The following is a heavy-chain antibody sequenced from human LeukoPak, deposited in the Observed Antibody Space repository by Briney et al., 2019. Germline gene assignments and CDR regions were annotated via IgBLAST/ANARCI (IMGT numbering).Heavy chain of an antibody. CDR2: ISAYNGNT. Sequence: RASVKVSCKASGYTFTSYDISWVRQAPGQGLEWMGWISAYNGNTNYAQKLQGRVTMTTDTSTSTAYMELRSLRSDDTAVYYCARHSSSWPDAFDIWGQGTMVTVSS. D-gene: IGHD6-13*01. CDR3: ARHSSSWPDAFDI. CDR1: GYTFTSYD. J-gene: IGHJ3*02. V-gene: IGHV1-18*01.